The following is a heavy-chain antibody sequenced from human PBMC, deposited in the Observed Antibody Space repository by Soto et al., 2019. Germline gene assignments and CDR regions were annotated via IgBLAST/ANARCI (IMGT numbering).Heavy chain of an antibody. CDR2: IYWNDDK. CDR1: GFSLSTSGVG. J-gene: IGHJ4*02. Sequence: TTLVDPTQTLTLTCTFSGFSLSTSGVGVCWIRQPPVKALEWLARIYWNDDKRYSPSLKSRLNITKDTSKNPVVLTRTNMDPVDTATYYCEHRGVRGVIIGFEYWGQGTTVTVSS. D-gene: IGHD3-10*01. V-gene: IGHV2-5*01. CDR3: EHRGVRGVIIGFEY.